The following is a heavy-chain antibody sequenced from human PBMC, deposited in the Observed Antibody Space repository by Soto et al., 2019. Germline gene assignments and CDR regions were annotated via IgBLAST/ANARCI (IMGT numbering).Heavy chain of an antibody. Sequence: QVQLQESGPGLVKPSGTLSLTCAVSGVSISSNNWWSWVRQPPGKGLAWIGEMYHTGSTNYNPSLKSRVTISVDKSKNHFSLELNSVTAADTAVYYCARSSRYQYDSSEGNFDYWGQGTLVTVSS. J-gene: IGHJ4*02. D-gene: IGHD3-22*01. V-gene: IGHV4-4*02. CDR1: GVSISSNNW. CDR3: ARSSRYQYDSSEGNFDY. CDR2: MYHTGST.